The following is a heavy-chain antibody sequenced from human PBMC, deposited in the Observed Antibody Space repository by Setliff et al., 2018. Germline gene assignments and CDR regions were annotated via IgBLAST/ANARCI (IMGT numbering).Heavy chain of an antibody. J-gene: IGHJ4*02. CDR3: ARGNSNYYLFDY. D-gene: IGHD4-4*01. Sequence: GASVKVSCKASGGTFSSYDISWVRQAPGQGLEWMGRIIPIFGTANYAQKFQGRVTITADKSTSTAYMELSRLRSEDTAVYYCARGNSNYYLFDYWGQGTLVTVSS. CDR1: GGTFSSYD. V-gene: IGHV1-69*06. CDR2: IIPIFGTA.